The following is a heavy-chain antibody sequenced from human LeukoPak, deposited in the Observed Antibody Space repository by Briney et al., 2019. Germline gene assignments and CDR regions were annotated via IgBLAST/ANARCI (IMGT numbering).Heavy chain of an antibody. D-gene: IGHD3-10*01. CDR2: ISYVGSNK. Sequence: GGSLRLSCAASGFTFSSYAMHWVRQAPGKGLEWVAVISYVGSNKYYADSVKGRFTISRDNSKNTLYLQMNSLRAEDTAVYYCARPSYGSGSSTSLYYYYGMDVWGQGTTVTVSS. CDR1: GFTFSSYA. J-gene: IGHJ6*02. CDR3: ARPSYGSGSSTSLYYYYGMDV. V-gene: IGHV3-30*04.